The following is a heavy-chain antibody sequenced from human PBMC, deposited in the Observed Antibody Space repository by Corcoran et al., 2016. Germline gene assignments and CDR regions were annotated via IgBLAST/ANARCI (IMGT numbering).Heavy chain of an antibody. CDR3: AGVHGGGGYCSGGSCY. V-gene: IGHV4-39*07. CDR1: GGSISSSSYY. J-gene: IGHJ4*02. D-gene: IGHD2-15*01. CDR2: IYYSGST. Sequence: QLQLQESGPGLVKPSETLSLTCTVSGGSISSSSYYWGWIRQPPGKGLEWIGSIYYSGSTYYNPSLKSRVTISVDTSKNQFSLKLSSVTAADTAVYYCAGVHGGGGYCSGGSCYWGQGTLVTVSS.